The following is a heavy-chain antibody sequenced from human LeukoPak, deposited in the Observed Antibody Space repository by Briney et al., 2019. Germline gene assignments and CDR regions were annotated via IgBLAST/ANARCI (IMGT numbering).Heavy chain of an antibody. CDR2: ISWNSGTI. V-gene: IGHV3-9*01. CDR3: ARSPLIIAVAGGYYFDY. J-gene: IGHJ4*02. D-gene: IGHD6-19*01. CDR1: GFTFDDYA. Sequence: GGSLRLSCAASGFTFDDYAMHWVRQAPGKGLEWVSGISWNSGTIGYANSVKGRFTISRDNSKNTLYLQMNSLRAEDTAVYYCARSPLIIAVAGGYYFDYWGQGTLVTVSS.